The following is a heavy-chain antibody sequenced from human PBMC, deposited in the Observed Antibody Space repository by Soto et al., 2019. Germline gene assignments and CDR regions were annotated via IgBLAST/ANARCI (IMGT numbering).Heavy chain of an antibody. D-gene: IGHD6-13*01. CDR1: GVTFRSFT. Sequence: GGDLRLSCAASGVTFRSFTMNWVRQAPGKWLEWVSTISSNSAYIYYTHALRGRFTISRDNAQNSLHPQMNSLRAEDTAVHYYTRDSSRDSSDRGLFDP. CDR2: ISSNSAYI. V-gene: IGHV3-21*01. CDR3: TRDSSRDSSDRGLFDP. J-gene: IGHJ5*02.